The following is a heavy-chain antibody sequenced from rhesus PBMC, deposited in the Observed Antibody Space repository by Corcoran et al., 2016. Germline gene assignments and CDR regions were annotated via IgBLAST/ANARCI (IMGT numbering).Heavy chain of an antibody. CDR1: GYSISGNY. CDR2: IYGSTRGT. J-gene: IGHJ4*01. D-gene: IGHD1-44*01. Sequence: QVQLQESGPGLVKPSETLSLTCAVSGYSISGNYWAWIRQPPGKGLEWIGYIYGSTRGTNFNPSLKSRVSISTDTSKNQCSLKLNSVTAADTAVYFCAQWDRGSALHGGQGVLGTVSS. CDR3: AQWDRGSALH. V-gene: IGHV4-147*01.